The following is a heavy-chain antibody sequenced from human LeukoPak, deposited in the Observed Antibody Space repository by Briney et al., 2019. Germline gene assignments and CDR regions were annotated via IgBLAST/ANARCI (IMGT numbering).Heavy chain of an antibody. CDR2: IIPIFGTA. V-gene: IGHV1-69*05. D-gene: IGHD2-2*02. CDR1: GGTFSSYA. CDR3: ARVGCSSTSCYREYYYYMDV. J-gene: IGHJ6*03. Sequence: RASVKVSCKASGGTFSSYAISWVRQAPGQGLEWMGGIIPIFGTANYAQKFQGRVTITTDESTSTAYMELSSLRSEDTAVYYCARVGCSSTSCYREYYYYMDVWGKGTTVTVSS.